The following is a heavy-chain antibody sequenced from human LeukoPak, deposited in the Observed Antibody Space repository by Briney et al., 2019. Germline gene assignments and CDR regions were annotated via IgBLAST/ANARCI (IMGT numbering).Heavy chain of an antibody. CDR2: INPSGGST. J-gene: IGHJ4*02. CDR3: AVTRGYSGYDFRFNY. V-gene: IGHV1-46*01. CDR1: GYTFTSYY. D-gene: IGHD5-12*01. Sequence: ASVKVSCKASGYTFTSYYMHWVRQAHGEGLERMGIINPSGGSTSYAQKFQGRVTMTRDTSTSTVYMELSSLRSDDTAVYYCAVTRGYSGYDFRFNYWGQGTLVTVSS.